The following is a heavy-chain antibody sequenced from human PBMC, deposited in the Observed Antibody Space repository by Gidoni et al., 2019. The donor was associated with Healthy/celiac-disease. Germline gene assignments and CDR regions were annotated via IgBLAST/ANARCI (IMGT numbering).Heavy chain of an antibody. CDR2: IYYSGST. D-gene: IGHD6-19*01. V-gene: IGHV4-59*01. CDR3: ARARVLAVAGTHDY. Sequence: QVQLQESGPGLVKPSETLSLTCTVSGGSISSYYWSWIRQPPGKGLEWIEYIYYSGSTNYNPSLKSRVTISVDTSKNQFSLKLSSVTAADTAVYYCARARVLAVAGTHDYWGQGTLVTVSS. J-gene: IGHJ4*02. CDR1: GGSISSYY.